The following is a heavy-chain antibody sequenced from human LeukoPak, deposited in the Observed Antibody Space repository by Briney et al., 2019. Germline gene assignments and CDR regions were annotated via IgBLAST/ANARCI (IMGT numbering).Heavy chain of an antibody. CDR2: FYPEDGET. CDR1: GYTLTELS. Sequence: GASVKASCKVSGYTLTELSMHWVRQAPGKGREWMGGFYPEDGETIYAQKFQGRVTMTEDTSTDTAYMELSSLRSEDTAVYYCATSLRYYGMDVWGQGTTVTVSS. V-gene: IGHV1-24*01. D-gene: IGHD4/OR15-4a*01. J-gene: IGHJ6*02. CDR3: ATSLRYYGMDV.